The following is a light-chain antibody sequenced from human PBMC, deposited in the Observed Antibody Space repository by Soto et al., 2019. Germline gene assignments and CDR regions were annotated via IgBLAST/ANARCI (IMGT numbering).Light chain of an antibody. J-gene: IGLJ2*01. V-gene: IGLV2-14*03. CDR2: DVT. CDR3: SSYTSSSTWV. Sequence: QSVLTQPASVSGFPGQSITISCTGTSSDVGAYNYVSWYQHHPGKAPKLMLYDVTNRPSGVSNRFSGSKSGETASLTISGLQAEDEADYYCSSYTSSSTWVFGGGTQLTVL. CDR1: SSDVGAYNY.